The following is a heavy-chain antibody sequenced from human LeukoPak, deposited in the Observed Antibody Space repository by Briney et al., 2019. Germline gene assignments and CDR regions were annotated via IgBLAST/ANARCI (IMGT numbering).Heavy chain of an antibody. D-gene: IGHD2-2*01. CDR2: IYYSGST. J-gene: IGHJ4*02. CDR1: GGSISSSSYY. V-gene: IGHV4-39*07. Sequence: PSETLSLTCTVSGGSISSSSYYWGWIRQPPGKGLEWIGSIYYSGSTYYNPSLKSRVTISVDTSKNQFSLKLSSVTAADTAVYYCARGPPQLDYWGQGTLVTVSS. CDR3: ARGPPQLDY.